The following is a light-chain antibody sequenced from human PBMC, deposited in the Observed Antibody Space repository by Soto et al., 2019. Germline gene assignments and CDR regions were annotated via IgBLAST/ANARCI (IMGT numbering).Light chain of an antibody. J-gene: IGKJ3*01. V-gene: IGKV1-39*01. CDR3: QQSYSTPPEFT. CDR2: AAS. CDR1: QSISSY. Sequence: DIQMTQSPSSLSASVGDRVTITCRASQSISSYLNWYQQKPGKAPKLLIYAASSLQSEVPSRFSGSGSGTDFTLTISSVQPEDFATYYCQQSYSTPPEFTFGPGTKVDIK.